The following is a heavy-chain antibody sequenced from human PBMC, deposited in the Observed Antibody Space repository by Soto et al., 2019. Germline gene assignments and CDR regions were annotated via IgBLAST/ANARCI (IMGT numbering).Heavy chain of an antibody. J-gene: IGHJ6*02. CDR1: GGSISSYY. CDR3: ARANSSSWYGRYYYYGMDV. V-gene: IGHV4-59*01. D-gene: IGHD6-13*01. Sequence: QVQLQESGPGLVKPSETLSLTCTVSGGSISSYYWSWIRQPPGKGLEWIGYIYYSGSTNYNPSLKSRVTRSVDTSKNQFSLKLSSVTAADTAVYYCARANSSSWYGRYYYYGMDVWGQGTTVTVSS. CDR2: IYYSGST.